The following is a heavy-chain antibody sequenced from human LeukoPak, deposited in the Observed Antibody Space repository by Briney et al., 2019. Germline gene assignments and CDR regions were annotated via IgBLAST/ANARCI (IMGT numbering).Heavy chain of an antibody. CDR1: GGSFSGYY. D-gene: IGHD2-2*03. Sequence: SETLSLTCAVYGGSFSGYYWSWIRQPPGKGLEWIGEINHSGSTNYNPSLKSRVTISVDTSKNQFPLKLSSVTAADTAVYYCARSQRMGIVVVPAAMPSPFDYWGQGTLVTVSS. V-gene: IGHV4-34*01. CDR2: INHSGST. J-gene: IGHJ4*02. CDR3: ARSQRMGIVVVPAAMPSPFDY.